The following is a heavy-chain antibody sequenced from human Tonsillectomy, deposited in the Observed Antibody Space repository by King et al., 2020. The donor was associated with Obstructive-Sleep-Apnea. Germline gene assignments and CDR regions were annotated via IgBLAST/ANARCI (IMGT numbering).Heavy chain of an antibody. CDR2: INHSGST. CDR1: GGSFSGYY. Sequence: VQLQQWGAGLLKSSETLSLTCAVYGGSFSGYYWNWIRQPPGKGLEWIGEINHSGSTNYNPSLKSRVTIFVNTSKNQFSLKLSSATAADTAVYYCARGTVAIFHYWGQGTLVTVSS. CDR3: ARGTVAIFHY. D-gene: IGHD4-23*01. J-gene: IGHJ4*02. V-gene: IGHV4-34*01.